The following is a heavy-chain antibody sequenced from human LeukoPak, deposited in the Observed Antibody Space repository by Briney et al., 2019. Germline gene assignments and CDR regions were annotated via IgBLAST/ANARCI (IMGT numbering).Heavy chain of an antibody. CDR1: GVSISSSNSY. CDR2: IYYTGNT. Sequence: SETLSFTCTVSGVSISSSNSYWGWIRQPPGKGLEWIGSIYYTGNTYYNASLKSRVTISIDTSKNQISLRLTSVTATDTVVYYCARQTGSGLFILPGGQGTLVTVSS. CDR3: ARQTGSGLFILP. V-gene: IGHV4-39*01. J-gene: IGHJ4*02. D-gene: IGHD3/OR15-3a*01.